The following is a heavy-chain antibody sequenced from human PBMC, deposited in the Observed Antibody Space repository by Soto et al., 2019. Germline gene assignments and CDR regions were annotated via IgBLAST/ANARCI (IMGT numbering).Heavy chain of an antibody. CDR2: ISWNSGSI. CDR3: AKDIGATVVTGVDY. J-gene: IGHJ4*02. CDR1: GFTFDDYA. D-gene: IGHD4-17*01. Sequence: EVQLVESGGGLVQPGRSLRLSCAASGFTFDDYAMHWVRQAPGKGLEWVSGISWNSGSIGYADSVKGRFTISRDNAKNSLYLQMNSPRAEDTALYYCAKDIGATVVTGVDYWGQGTLVTVSS. V-gene: IGHV3-9*01.